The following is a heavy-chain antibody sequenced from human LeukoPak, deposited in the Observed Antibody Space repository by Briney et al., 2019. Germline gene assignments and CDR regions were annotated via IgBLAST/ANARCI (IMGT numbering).Heavy chain of an antibody. D-gene: IGHD6-25*01. CDR1: GFTFTTYW. CDR3: ARDSSGWGFYY. CDR2: IRGDRSST. Sequence: PGGSLRLSCAASGFTFTTYWMHWVRQAPGTGLVWVSGIRGDRSSTIYADSVKGRFTISRDNARNTLYLQVNSLRAEDTAVYYCARDSSGWGFYYWGQGSLVTV. V-gene: IGHV3-74*01. J-gene: IGHJ4*02.